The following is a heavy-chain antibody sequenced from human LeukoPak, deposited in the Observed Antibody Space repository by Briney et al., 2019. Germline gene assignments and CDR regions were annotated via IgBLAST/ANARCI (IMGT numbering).Heavy chain of an antibody. J-gene: IGHJ4*02. CDR2: INPSGGST. V-gene: IGHV1-46*01. CDR3: ARARCSTSCYSDY. D-gene: IGHD2-2*01. Sequence: GASVKVSFKASGYTFTSYYMHWVRQAPGQGLEGMGIINPSGGSTSYAQRFQGRVTMTRDMSTSTVYMELSSLRSEDTAVCYCARARCSTSCYSDYWGQGTLVTVSS. CDR1: GYTFTSYY.